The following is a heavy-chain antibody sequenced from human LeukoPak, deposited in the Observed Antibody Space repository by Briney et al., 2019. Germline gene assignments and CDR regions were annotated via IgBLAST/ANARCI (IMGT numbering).Heavy chain of an antibody. CDR3: ARGTRASDY. CDR1: GFTFSSYS. J-gene: IGHJ4*02. D-gene: IGHD3-10*01. CDR2: ISSGSSTI. Sequence: PGGSLRLSCAGSGFTFSSYSMTWVRQAPGKGLEWVSYISSGSSTINYADSVKGRFTISRDNAKNSVYLQMNSLRAEDTAVYYCARGTRASDYWGQGTLVTVSS. V-gene: IGHV3-48*01.